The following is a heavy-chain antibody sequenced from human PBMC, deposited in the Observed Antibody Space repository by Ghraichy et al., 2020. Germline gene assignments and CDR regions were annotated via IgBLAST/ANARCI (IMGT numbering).Heavy chain of an antibody. J-gene: IGHJ6*02. Sequence: ASVKVSCKASGYTFTSYGISWVRQAPGQGLEWMGWISAYNGNTNYAQKLQGRVTMTTDTSTSTAYMELRSLRSDDTAVYYCARDIICEYCTNGDRYGMDVWGQGTTVTVSS. V-gene: IGHV1-18*04. D-gene: IGHD2-8*01. CDR1: GYTFTSYG. CDR2: ISAYNGNT. CDR3: ARDIICEYCTNGDRYGMDV.